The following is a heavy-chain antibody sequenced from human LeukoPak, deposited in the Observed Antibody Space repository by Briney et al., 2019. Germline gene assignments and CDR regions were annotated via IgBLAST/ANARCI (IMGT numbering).Heavy chain of an antibody. CDR2: ISSSSSYI. J-gene: IGHJ3*01. V-gene: IGHV3-21*01. CDR3: AKPLSGDYQKMAFEF. D-gene: IGHD1-26*01. CDR1: GFTFSSYS. Sequence: NPGGSLRLSCAASGFTFSSYSMNWVRQAPGKGLEWVSSISSSSSYIYYADTVKGRFTISRDNSKNTLYLQMNSLRAEDTAVYYCAKPLSGDYQKMAFEFWGQGTMVTVSS.